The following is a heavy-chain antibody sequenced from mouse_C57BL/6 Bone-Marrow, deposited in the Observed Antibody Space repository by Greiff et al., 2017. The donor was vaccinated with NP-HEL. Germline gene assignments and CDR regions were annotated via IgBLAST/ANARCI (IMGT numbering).Heavy chain of an antibody. CDR3: ARGPFYYVNFLYAMDY. D-gene: IGHD2-1*01. Sequence: QVQLQQSGAELVRPGTSVKMSCKASGYTFTNYWIGWAKQRPGHGLEWIGDIYPGGGYTNYNEKFKGKATLTADKSSSTAYMQFSSLTSEDSAIYYCARGPFYYVNFLYAMDYWGQGTSVTVSS. CDR1: GYTFTNYW. CDR2: IYPGGGYT. V-gene: IGHV1-63*01. J-gene: IGHJ4*01.